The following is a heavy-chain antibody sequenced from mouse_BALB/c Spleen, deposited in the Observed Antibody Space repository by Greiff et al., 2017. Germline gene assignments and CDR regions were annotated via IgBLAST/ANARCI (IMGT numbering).Heavy chain of an antibody. CDR3: ARSGDYGSSYGWFAY. J-gene: IGHJ3*01. D-gene: IGHD1-1*01. Sequence: VQLQQSGAELMKPGASVKISCKATGYTFSSYWIEWVKQRPGHGLEWIGEILPGSGSTNYNEKFKGKATFTADTSSNTAYMQLSSLTSEDSAVYYCARSGDYGSSYGWFAYWGQGTLVTVSA. CDR2: ILPGSGST. V-gene: IGHV1-9*01. CDR1: GYTFSSYW.